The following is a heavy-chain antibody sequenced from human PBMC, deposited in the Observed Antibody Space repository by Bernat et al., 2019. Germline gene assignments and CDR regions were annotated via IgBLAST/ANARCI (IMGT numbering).Heavy chain of an antibody. CDR2: ISYDGSNK. J-gene: IGHJ4*02. V-gene: IGHV3-30-3*01. CDR3: ARDEVADTTGGYFDY. CDR1: GFTFSSYA. D-gene: IGHD6-19*01. Sequence: QVQLVESGGGVVQPGRSLRLSCAASGFTFSSYAMHWVRQAPGKGLEWVAFISYDGSNKYYADSVKGRFTISRDNSKNTLYLQMNSLRAEDTAVYYCARDEVADTTGGYFDYWGQGTLVTVSS.